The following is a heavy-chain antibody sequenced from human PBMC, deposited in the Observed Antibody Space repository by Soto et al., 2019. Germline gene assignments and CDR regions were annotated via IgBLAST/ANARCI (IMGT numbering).Heavy chain of an antibody. CDR1: GGTFSTYA. D-gene: IGHD2-15*01. CDR3: ARSQGGSSSIDLYSYDYYGMDV. J-gene: IGHJ6*02. CDR2: VIPIFGTP. V-gene: IGHV1-69*01. Sequence: QVQLVQSGAEVKKPGSSVKVSCKAPGGTFSTYAISWVRQAPGQGLEWMGGVIPIFGTPKYAQEFQGRVTFTADESTSTGYMELRSLRSEDTAVYYCARSQGGSSSIDLYSYDYYGMDVWGQGTTVTVSS.